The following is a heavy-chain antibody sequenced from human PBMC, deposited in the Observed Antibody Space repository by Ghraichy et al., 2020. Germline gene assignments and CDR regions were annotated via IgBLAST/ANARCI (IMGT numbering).Heavy chain of an antibody. Sequence: GGSLRLSCAASGFTFSSYSMNWVRQAPGKGLEWVSCISSSSSYIYYADSVKGRFTISRDNAKNSLYLQMNSLRAEDTAVYYCARAHDHIFGDLGYYFYGMEARGQGNRV. CDR2: ISSSSSYI. CDR1: GFTFSSYS. V-gene: IGHV3-21*01. CDR3: ARAHDHIFGDLGYYFYGMEA. D-gene: IGHD2-21*01. J-gene: IGHJ6*02.